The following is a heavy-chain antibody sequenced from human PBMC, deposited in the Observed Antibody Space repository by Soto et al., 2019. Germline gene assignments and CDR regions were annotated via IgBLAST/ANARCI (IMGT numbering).Heavy chain of an antibody. V-gene: IGHV3-23*01. CDR3: AKGGVYSGYGL. Sequence: EVQLLESGGGLVQPGGSLRLSCAASGFTFSSYAMSWVRQAPGKGLEWVSAISSSGGSTYYADSVKGRFTISRDNSKNPLYLQMNSLRAEDTAVYYCAKGGVYSGYGLWGQGTLVTVSS. D-gene: IGHD5-12*01. J-gene: IGHJ4*02. CDR2: ISSSGGST. CDR1: GFTFSSYA.